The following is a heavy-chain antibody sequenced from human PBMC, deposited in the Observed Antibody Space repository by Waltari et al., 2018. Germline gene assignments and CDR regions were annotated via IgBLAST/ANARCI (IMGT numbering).Heavy chain of an antibody. CDR2: INIDGSST. J-gene: IGHJ1*01. CDR1: GFTFSNYL. V-gene: IGHV3-74*01. CDR3: ASGDD. Sequence: EVQLVESGGGLVQPGGSLRLSCAASGFTFSNYLMHWVRHAPGRGLMWVSRINIDGSSTDYADSVKGRFTISRDNAKNTLYLHKNSLRAEDTAVYYCASGDDWGRGTLVTVSS. D-gene: IGHD3-10*01.